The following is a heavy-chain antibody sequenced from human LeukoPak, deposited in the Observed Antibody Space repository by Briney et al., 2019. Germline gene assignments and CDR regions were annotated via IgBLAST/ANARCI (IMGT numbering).Heavy chain of an antibody. D-gene: IGHD4-17*01. CDR2: IRYDGSNK. J-gene: IGHJ4*02. V-gene: IGHV3-30*02. CDR3: ANDGYGDYVIDY. CDR1: GFTFSSYG. Sequence: GSLRLSCAASGFTFSSYGMHWVRQAPGRGLEWVAFIRYDGSNKYYADSVKGRFTISRVNSKNTLYLQMNSLRAEDTAVYYCANDGYGDYVIDYWGQGTLVTVSS.